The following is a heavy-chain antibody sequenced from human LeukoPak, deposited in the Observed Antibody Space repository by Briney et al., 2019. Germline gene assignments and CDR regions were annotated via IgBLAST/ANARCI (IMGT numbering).Heavy chain of an antibody. CDR3: ARGGYCSSSICYSLNAFDI. J-gene: IGHJ3*02. Sequence: PGGSLRLSCAASGLTFSSYALSWVRQAPGKGLEWVSAISGSGGSTYYADSVKGRFTISRDNAKNSLYLQMNSLRAEDTAVYYCARGGYCSSSICYSLNAFDIWGQGTMFTVSS. CDR1: GLTFSSYA. D-gene: IGHD2-2*01. CDR2: ISGSGGST. V-gene: IGHV3-23*01.